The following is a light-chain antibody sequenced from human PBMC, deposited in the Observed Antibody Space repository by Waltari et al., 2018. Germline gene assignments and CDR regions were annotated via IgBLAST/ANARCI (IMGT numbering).Light chain of an antibody. CDR2: DTS. Sequence: EIVLTQSPGTLALSPGERATLSCRASQSVGRALAWYQQKPGQAPRLLIYDTSTRATGIPDRFSGSGFGTDFSLTISRVEPEDFAVYYCQMYVRLPVTFGQGTKVEVK. CDR1: QSVGRA. V-gene: IGKV3-20*01. J-gene: IGKJ1*01. CDR3: QMYVRLPVT.